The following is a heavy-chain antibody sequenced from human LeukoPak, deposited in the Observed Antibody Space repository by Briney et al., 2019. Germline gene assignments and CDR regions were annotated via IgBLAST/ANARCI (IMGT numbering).Heavy chain of an antibody. V-gene: IGHV3-30-3*01. CDR1: GFTFSSYA. D-gene: IGHD6-6*01. CDR3: ARDQAARPFYYFDY. Sequence: PGGSLRLSCAASGFTFSSYAMHWVCQAPGKGLEWVAVISYDGSNKYYADSVKGRFTISRDNSKNTLYLQMNSLRAEDTAVYYCARDQAARPFYYFDYWGQGTLVTVSS. CDR2: ISYDGSNK. J-gene: IGHJ4*02.